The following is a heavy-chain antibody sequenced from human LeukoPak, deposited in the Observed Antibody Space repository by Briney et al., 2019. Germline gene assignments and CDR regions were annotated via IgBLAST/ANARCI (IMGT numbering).Heavy chain of an antibody. J-gene: IGHJ4*02. CDR3: AKEQLDYYGDNESFDY. V-gene: IGHV3-23*01. CDR2: ISGSGGST. Sequence: PGGSLRLPCAVSGFTFSSYAMSWVRQAPGKGLEWVSVISGSGGSTYYADSVKGRFTISRDNSKNTLYLQMNSLRAEHTAVYYCAKEQLDYYGDNESFDYWGQGTLVTVSS. CDR1: GFTFSSYA. D-gene: IGHD4-17*01.